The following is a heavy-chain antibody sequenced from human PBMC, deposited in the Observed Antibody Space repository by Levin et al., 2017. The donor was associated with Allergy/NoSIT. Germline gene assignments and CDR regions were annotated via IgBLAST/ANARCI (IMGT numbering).Heavy chain of an antibody. J-gene: IGHJ6*02. CDR3: ARVRGLWSGRDYYYAMDV. CDR1: GFTVTDYH. D-gene: IGHD3-10*02. CDR2: ISSSSSGSYT. V-gene: IGHV3-11*05. Sequence: GGSLRLSCAASGFTVTDYHMSWIRQAPGKGLEWVSYISSSSSGSYTNYADSVKGRFTVSRDNAKNSLYLQLDSLRAEDTAVYYCARVRGLWSGRDYYYAMDVWGQGTTVTVSS.